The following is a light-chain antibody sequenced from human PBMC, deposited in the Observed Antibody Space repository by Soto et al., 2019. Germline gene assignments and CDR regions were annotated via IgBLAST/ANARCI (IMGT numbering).Light chain of an antibody. CDR3: AAWDDSLNGPV. CDR2: SNN. Sequence: QSVLTQPPSASGTPGQRVTISCSGSTSNIGGNTVNWYQQVPGTAPKLLMFSNNLRPSGVPDRCSGSKSGTSASLAIRGLQSEDDADYYCAAWDDSLNGPVFGGGTKVTVL. CDR1: TSNIGGNT. V-gene: IGLV1-44*01. J-gene: IGLJ3*02.